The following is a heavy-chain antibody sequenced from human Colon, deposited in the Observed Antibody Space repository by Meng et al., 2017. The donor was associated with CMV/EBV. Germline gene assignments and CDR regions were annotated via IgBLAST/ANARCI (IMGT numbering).Heavy chain of an antibody. Sequence: GTLSLTCAASGFTVSNFHMCWVRQAPGKGLECVSAIYNNGDTYHTDAVKGRFTISRDNSRNTLYLDIDNLRADDTAVYYCAKAEAADFWSGASASYYFDHWGQGTLVTVSS. J-gene: IGHJ4*02. V-gene: IGHV3-53*01. CDR1: GFTVSNFH. CDR3: AKAEAADFWSGASASYYFDH. CDR2: IYNNGDT. D-gene: IGHD3-3*01.